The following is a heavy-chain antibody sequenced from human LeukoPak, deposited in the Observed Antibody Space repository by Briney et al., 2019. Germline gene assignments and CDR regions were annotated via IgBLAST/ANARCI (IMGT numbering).Heavy chain of an antibody. D-gene: IGHD6-19*01. CDR2: IYYSGTT. CDR3: ARETSLAGFASGLGFNY. V-gene: IGHV4-59*01. Sequence: SETLSLTCTVSGGSISSYFWSWIRQPPGKGLEWIGYIYYSGTTNYNPSLKSRVTISVDASKNQFSLKLTSVTAADTATYYCARETSLAGFASGLGFNYWGQGILVTVSS. CDR1: GGSISSYF. J-gene: IGHJ4*02.